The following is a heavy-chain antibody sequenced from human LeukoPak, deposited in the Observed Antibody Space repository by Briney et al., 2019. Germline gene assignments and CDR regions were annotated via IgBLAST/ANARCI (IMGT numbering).Heavy chain of an antibody. CDR2: ISSSGTYI. J-gene: IGHJ1*01. Sequence: GGSLRLSCEGSGFSFSKHGLNWVRQAPGKGLEWVSSISSSGTYIYYADSLKGRFTISRDNAKNILSLQMNSLRAEDTAVYYCAKAARGYCSSTSCSYFQHWGQGTLVTVSS. D-gene: IGHD2-2*01. CDR3: AKAARGYCSSTSCSYFQH. CDR1: GFSFSKHG. V-gene: IGHV3-21*01.